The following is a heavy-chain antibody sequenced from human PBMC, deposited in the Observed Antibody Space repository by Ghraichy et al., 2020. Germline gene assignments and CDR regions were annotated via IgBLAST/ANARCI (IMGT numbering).Heavy chain of an antibody. CDR1: GGSISSGGYY. D-gene: IGHD2-21*01. CDR3: AREGQASDVYYYYGMDV. V-gene: IGHV4-31*03. J-gene: IGHJ6*02. CDR2: IYYSGST. Sequence: SETLSLTCTVSGGSISSGGYYWSWIRQHPGKGLEWIGYIYYSGSTYYNPSLKSRVTISVDTSKNQFSLKLSSVTAADTAVYYCAREGQASDVYYYYGMDVWGQGTTVTVSS.